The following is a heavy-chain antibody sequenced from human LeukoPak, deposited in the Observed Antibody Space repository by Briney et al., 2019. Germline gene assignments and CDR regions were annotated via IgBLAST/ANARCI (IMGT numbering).Heavy chain of an antibody. CDR3: GRYGLSGNGYTSYFYYGMDF. J-gene: IGHJ6*02. Sequence: GESLKISCKGSGYSFTSYWIGWVRQTPGKGLEWMGFIYSDESLIRYSPSFEGQVTISADNSINTAYLQWNSLKASDTAMYYCGRYGLSGNGYTSYFYYGMDFWGQGTAVTVSS. CDR1: GYSFTSYW. D-gene: IGHD5-12*01. V-gene: IGHV5-51*01. CDR2: IYSDESLI.